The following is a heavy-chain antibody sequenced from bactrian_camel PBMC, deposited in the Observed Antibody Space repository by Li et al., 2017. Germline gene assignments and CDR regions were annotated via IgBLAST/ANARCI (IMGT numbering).Heavy chain of an antibody. Sequence: QLVESGGGLVQAGGSLRLSCTASGLTFGTFAMSWVRQVPGKGLEWVSRINGAGDTTYYADSVKGRFTISIDNAKNAVYLQMNRLKLEDTATYFCAATTRVEYGFVCPLFGYEYVYEGQGTQVTVS. CDR1: GLTFGTFA. V-gene: IGHV3S40*01. CDR2: INGAGDTT. J-gene: IGHJ4*01. CDR3: AATTRVEYGFVCPLFGYEYVY. D-gene: IGHD5*01.